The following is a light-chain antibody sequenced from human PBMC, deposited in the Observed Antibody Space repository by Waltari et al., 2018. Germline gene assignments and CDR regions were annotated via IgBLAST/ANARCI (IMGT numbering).Light chain of an antibody. V-gene: IGLV2-14*01. Sequence: QSALTQPASVSGSPGQSITISCTGTSSDVGGYNYVSGYQHHPGKAPKLIIYEVSKWPSGASNRFSGSKSGNTASLTIPGLQAEDEADYYCSSYTSSATWVFGGGTKLTVL. CDR3: SSYTSSATWV. CDR1: SSDVGGYNY. CDR2: EVS. J-gene: IGLJ3*02.